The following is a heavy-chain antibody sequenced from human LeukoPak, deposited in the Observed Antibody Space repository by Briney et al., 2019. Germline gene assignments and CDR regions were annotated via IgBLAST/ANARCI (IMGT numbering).Heavy chain of an antibody. V-gene: IGHV3-11*01. D-gene: IGHD6-19*01. CDR3: ARGPVSSSGFFGY. Sequence: KPGGSLRLSCAASGFTFSSYWMSWIRQASGKGLEWVSYISSSGGTISYADSVKGRFTISRDDAKKSLYLQMNSLRAEDTAVYYCARGPVSSSGFFGYWGQGTLVTVSS. CDR1: GFTFSSYW. J-gene: IGHJ4*02. CDR2: ISSSGGTI.